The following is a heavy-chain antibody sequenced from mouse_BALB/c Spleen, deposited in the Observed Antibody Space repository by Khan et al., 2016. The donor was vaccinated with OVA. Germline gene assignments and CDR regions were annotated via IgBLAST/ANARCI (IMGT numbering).Heavy chain of an antibody. CDR3: ARGDGYYAMDY. D-gene: IGHD2-3*01. CDR1: GYTFTDYN. CDR2: IYPYNGGT. Sequence: VQLQQSGPELVKPGASVKISCKASGYTFTDYNMHWVKQSHGKSLAWIGYIYPYNGGTGYNQKFKSKATLTVDNSSSTAYMELRSLTSEDSAVYYCARGDGYYAMDYWGQGTSVTVSS. V-gene: IGHV1S29*02. J-gene: IGHJ4*01.